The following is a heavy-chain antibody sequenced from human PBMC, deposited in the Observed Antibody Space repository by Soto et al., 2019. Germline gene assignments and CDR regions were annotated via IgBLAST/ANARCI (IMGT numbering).Heavy chain of an antibody. J-gene: IGHJ6*02. V-gene: IGHV4-31*03. Sequence: QVQLQESGPGLVKPSQTLSPTCTVSGGSISRGGYYWSWIRQHPGKGLEWIGYIYYSGSTYYNPSLKSRVTISVDTSKNQFSLKLSSVTAAATAVNYCARGGWLRNYYYYYGIDVWGQGTTVTVSS. CDR1: GGSISRGGYY. CDR2: IYYSGST. CDR3: ARGGWLRNYYYYYGIDV. D-gene: IGHD5-12*01.